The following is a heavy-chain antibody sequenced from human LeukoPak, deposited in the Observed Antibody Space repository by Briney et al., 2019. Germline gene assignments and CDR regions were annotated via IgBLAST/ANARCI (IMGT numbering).Heavy chain of an antibody. D-gene: IGHD6-19*01. CDR1: GYSFTAFY. V-gene: IGHV1-2*07. CDR3: ARDVSSGWFVVY. Sequence: ASVKVSCKASGYSFTAFYIHWVRQAPGQGLEWMGWIHPRSGETNYAYKFRGRVTMTRDTSISTTYMDLGSLGSDDTAVYYCARDVSSGWFVVYWGQGTLVTVSS. J-gene: IGHJ4*02. CDR2: IHPRSGET.